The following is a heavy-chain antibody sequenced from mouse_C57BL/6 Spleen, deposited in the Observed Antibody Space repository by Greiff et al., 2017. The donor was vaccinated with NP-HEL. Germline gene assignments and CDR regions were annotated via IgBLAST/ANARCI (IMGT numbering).Heavy chain of an antibody. CDR2: ISDGGSYT. D-gene: IGHD3-1*01. CDR1: GFTFSSYA. J-gene: IGHJ1*03. V-gene: IGHV5-4*01. CDR3: ARFGGGTGYFDV. Sequence: EVHLVESGGGLVKPGGSLKLSCAASGFTFSSYAMSWVRQTPEKRLEWVATISDGGSYTYYPDNVKGRFTISRDNAKNNLYLQMSHLKSEDTPMYYCARFGGGTGYFDVWGTGTTVTVSS.